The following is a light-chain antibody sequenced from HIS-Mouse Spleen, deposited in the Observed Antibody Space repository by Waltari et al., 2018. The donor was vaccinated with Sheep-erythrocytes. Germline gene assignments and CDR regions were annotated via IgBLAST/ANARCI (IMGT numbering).Light chain of an antibody. CDR2: QDS. J-gene: IGLJ2*01. Sequence: SYELTQPPSVSVSPGQTASITCSGDKLGDKYACWYQQKPGQSPVLVIYQDSKRPSGIPERFSGSNSGNTATLTISGTQAMDEADYYCCSYAGSYTFVVFGGGTKLTVV. CDR3: CSYAGSYTFVV. V-gene: IGLV3-1*01. CDR1: KLGDKY.